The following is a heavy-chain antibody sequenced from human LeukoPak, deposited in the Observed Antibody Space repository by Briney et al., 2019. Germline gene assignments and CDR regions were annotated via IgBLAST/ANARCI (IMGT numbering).Heavy chain of an antibody. D-gene: IGHD4-23*01. CDR3: ARLPDYGGNSELIYYYYYGMDV. CDR1: GYSFTNYW. J-gene: IGHJ6*02. CDR2: IYPGDSDT. Sequence: GESLKISCKGSGYSFTNYWIGWVRQMPGKGLEWMGIIYPGDSDTRYSPSFQGQVTISADKSISTAYLQWSSLKASDTAMYYCARLPDYGGNSELIYYYYYGMDVWGQGTTVTVSS. V-gene: IGHV5-51*01.